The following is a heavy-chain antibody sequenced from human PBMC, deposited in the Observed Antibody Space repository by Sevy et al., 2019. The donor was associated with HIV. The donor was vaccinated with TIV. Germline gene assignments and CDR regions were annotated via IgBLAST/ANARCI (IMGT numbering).Heavy chain of an antibody. CDR2: INHSGST. CDR3: ATKGAVYYYDSSGYYHWFDY. J-gene: IGHJ4*02. Sequence: LLAASETLSLTCAVYGGSFSGYYWSWIRQPPGKGLEWIGEINHSGSTNYNPSLKSRVTISVDTSKNQFSLKLSSVTAADTAVYYCATKGAVYYYDSSGYYHWFDYWGQGTLVTVSS. D-gene: IGHD3-22*01. CDR1: GGSFSGYY. V-gene: IGHV4-34*01.